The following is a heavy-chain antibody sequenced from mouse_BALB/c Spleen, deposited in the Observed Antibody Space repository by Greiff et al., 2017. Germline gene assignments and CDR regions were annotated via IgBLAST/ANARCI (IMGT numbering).Heavy chain of an antibody. CDR2: IWGDGST. D-gene: IGHD1-1*01. CDR3: AKPPITTVVAGDYYAMDY. V-gene: IGHV2-3*01. J-gene: IGHJ4*01. Sequence: VQLQQSGPGLVAPSQSLSITCTVSGFSLTSYGVSWVRQPPGKGLEWLGVIWGDGSTNYHSALISRLSISKDNSKSQVFLKLNSLQTDDTATYYCAKPPITTVVAGDYYAMDYWGQGTSVTVSS. CDR1: GFSLTSYG.